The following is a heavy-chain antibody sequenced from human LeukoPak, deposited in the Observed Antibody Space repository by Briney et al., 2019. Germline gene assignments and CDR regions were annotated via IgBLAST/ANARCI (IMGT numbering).Heavy chain of an antibody. CDR3: AHFGAYYDSSGYINWFDP. CDR1: GFSLSTSGVG. J-gene: IGHJ5*02. CDR2: IYWNDDK. Sequence: SGPTLVKPTQTLTLTCTSSGFSLSTSGVGVGWIRQPPGKALEWLALIYWNDDKRYSPSLKSRLTITKDTSKNQVVLTMTNMDPVDTATYYCAHFGAYYDSSGYINWFDPWGQGTLVTVSS. V-gene: IGHV2-5*01. D-gene: IGHD3-22*01.